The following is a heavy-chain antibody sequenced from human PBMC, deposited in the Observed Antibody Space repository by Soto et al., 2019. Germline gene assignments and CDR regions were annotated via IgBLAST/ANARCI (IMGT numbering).Heavy chain of an antibody. Sequence: SVKVSCKASGGTFSSYAISWVRQAPGQGLEWMGGIIPIFGTANYAQKFQGRVTITADESTSTAYMELSSLRSEDTAVYYCARVVRVYSSGWYEFGYWGQGTLVTVSS. J-gene: IGHJ4*02. CDR3: ARVVRVYSSGWYEFGY. CDR2: IIPIFGTA. V-gene: IGHV1-69*13. CDR1: GGTFSSYA. D-gene: IGHD6-19*01.